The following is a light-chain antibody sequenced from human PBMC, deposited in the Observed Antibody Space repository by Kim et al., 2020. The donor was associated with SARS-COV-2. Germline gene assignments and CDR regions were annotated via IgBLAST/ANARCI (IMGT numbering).Light chain of an antibody. Sequence: SPVERATRACGASPSVSGNFLAWYQHKPGLAPRLLIYDASRRATGISDRFIGSGSGTDFTLTINRLEPEDFAVYFCQQYGSSALTFGGGTKVDIK. V-gene: IGKV3D-20*01. CDR1: PSVSGNF. CDR3: QQYGSSALT. J-gene: IGKJ4*01. CDR2: DAS.